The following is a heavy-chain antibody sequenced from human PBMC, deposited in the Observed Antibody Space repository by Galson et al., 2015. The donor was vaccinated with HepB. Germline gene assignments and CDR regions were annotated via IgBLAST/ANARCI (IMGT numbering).Heavy chain of an antibody. V-gene: IGHV1-69*08. CDR1: GGAFSSYT. CDR2: IIPILGTA. Sequence: SVKVSCKVSGGAFSSYTISWVRQAPGQGLEWMGRIIPILGTANYAQKFQGRVTITADESTSTAYMELSSLRSEDTAVYYCARERDIVVVPAAIPVNNWYFDLWGRGTLVTVSS. CDR3: ARERDIVVVPAAIPVNNWYFDL. D-gene: IGHD2-2*02. J-gene: IGHJ2*01.